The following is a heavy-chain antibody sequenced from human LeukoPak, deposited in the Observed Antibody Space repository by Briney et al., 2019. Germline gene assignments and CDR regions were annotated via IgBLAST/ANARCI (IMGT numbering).Heavy chain of an antibody. D-gene: IGHD3-10*01. CDR1: GLSFNTFW. CDR2: IQPDGSET. Sequence: GGSLRLSCAASGLSFNTFWMTWVRQAPGKGLEWVANIQPDGSETYSVESVQGRFTVSRDNANNSLYLEMNRLTAEVTAVYYCVRATYGLLKTAFDLWGQGTLVTVAS. CDR3: VRATYGLLKTAFDL. V-gene: IGHV3-7*04. J-gene: IGHJ4*02.